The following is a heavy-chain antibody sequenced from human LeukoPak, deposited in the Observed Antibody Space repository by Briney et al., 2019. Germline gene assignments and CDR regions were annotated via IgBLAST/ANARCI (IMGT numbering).Heavy chain of an antibody. CDR3: ARVSRGDYNFDY. J-gene: IGHJ4*02. V-gene: IGHV1-8*02. CDR1: GYTFTGYY. D-gene: IGHD4-17*01. CDR2: MNPNSGNT. Sequence: ASVKVSCKASGYTFTGYYMHWVRQAPGQGLEWMGWMNPNSGNTGYAQKFQGRVTMTRNTSISTAYMELSSLRSEDTAVYYCARVSRGDYNFDYWGQGTLVTVSS.